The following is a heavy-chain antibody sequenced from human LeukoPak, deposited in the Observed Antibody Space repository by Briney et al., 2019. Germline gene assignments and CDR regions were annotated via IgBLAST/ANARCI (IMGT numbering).Heavy chain of an antibody. Sequence: PGGSLRLSCAASGFTFSSYWMKWVRQAPGKGLVWVSRIDTEGSSTTYADSVKGRFTISRDNAKNMLYLQMNTLRAEDTAVYYCARGLTIFGVVNDGLDIWGQGTKVTVSS. J-gene: IGHJ3*02. D-gene: IGHD3-3*01. CDR1: GFTFSSYW. V-gene: IGHV3-74*01. CDR3: ARGLTIFGVVNDGLDI. CDR2: IDTEGSST.